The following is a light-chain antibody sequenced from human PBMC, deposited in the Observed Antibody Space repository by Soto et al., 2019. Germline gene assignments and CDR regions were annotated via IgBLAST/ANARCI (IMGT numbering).Light chain of an antibody. V-gene: IGKV3-20*01. CDR1: QSLSSSY. Sequence: GDGSTLPWRASQSLSSSYLAWYQQKPGQAPRLLIYGASSRPTGIPDRFSGSGSGTDVTLTSCRLEPEDFAAYYCQQYGSSCTVGEGTRLEI. CDR2: GAS. CDR3: QQYGSSCT. J-gene: IGKJ5*01.